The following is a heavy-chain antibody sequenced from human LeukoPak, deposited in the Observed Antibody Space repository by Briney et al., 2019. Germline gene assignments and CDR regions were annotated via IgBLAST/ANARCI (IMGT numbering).Heavy chain of an antibody. Sequence: GGSLRLSCAASGFTFSSYGMHWVRQAPGKGLEWVAVIWYDGSNKYYADSVKGRFTISRDNSKNTLYLQMNSLRAEDTAVYYCANSYYDSSGYYFDYWGQGTLVTVSS. CDR3: ANSYYDSSGYYFDY. D-gene: IGHD3-22*01. V-gene: IGHV3-30*02. CDR2: IWYDGSNK. CDR1: GFTFSSYG. J-gene: IGHJ4*02.